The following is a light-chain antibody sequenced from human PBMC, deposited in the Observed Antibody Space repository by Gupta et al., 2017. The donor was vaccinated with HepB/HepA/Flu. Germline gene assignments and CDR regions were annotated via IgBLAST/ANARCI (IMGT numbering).Light chain of an antibody. V-gene: IGKV1-33*01. CDR1: QNIRNY. Sequence: DIQMTQSPSPLSASVGERVTITCQGSQNIRNYFNWYQQKPRKAPKPLIYDASNLETGFPSTFSGSGSGTDFTFTISIRRPQYIASYDCHQYDNDHPGGDTFGQGTKLEIK. CDR3: HQYDNDHPGGDT. CDR2: DAS. J-gene: IGKJ2*01.